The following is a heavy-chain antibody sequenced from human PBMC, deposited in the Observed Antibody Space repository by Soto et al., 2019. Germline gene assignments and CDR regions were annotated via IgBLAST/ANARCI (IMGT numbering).Heavy chain of an antibody. CDR3: ARKGYDILTGYYPDWYFDL. J-gene: IGHJ2*01. D-gene: IGHD3-9*01. Sequence: ETLSLTCAVSGYSISSGYYWGWIRQPPGKGLEWIGSIYHSGSTYYNPSLKSRVTISVDTSKNQFSLKLSSVTAADSAVYYCARKGYDILTGYYPDWYFDLWGRGTRVTVSS. V-gene: IGHV4-38-2*01. CDR2: IYHSGST. CDR1: GYSISSGYY.